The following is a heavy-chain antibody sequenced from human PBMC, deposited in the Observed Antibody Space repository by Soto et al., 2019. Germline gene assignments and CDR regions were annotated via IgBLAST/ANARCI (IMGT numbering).Heavy chain of an antibody. CDR3: TTGATYYYDSSGYRLKHNWFDP. CDR1: GFTFSNAG. V-gene: IGHV3-15*07. J-gene: IGHJ5*02. CDR2: IKSKTDGRTT. Sequence: TGGSLRLSCAASGFTFSNAGMNWVRQAPGKGLEWVGRIKSKTDGRTTDYAAPVKGRFTISRDDSTNTLYLQMNSMKTEDTAVYYCTTGATYYYDSSGYRLKHNWFDPWGQGTLVTVSS. D-gene: IGHD3-22*01.